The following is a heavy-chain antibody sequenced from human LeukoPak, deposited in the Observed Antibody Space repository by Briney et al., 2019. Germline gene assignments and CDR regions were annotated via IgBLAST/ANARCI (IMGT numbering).Heavy chain of an antibody. Sequence: PSETLSLTCAVYGGSFSGYYWSWIRQPPGKGLEWIGEINHSGSTNYNPSLKSRVTISVDTSRNQFSLKLSSVTAADTAVYYCATIQSPYGDFSAVYFHHWGQGTLVTVSS. CDR2: INHSGST. J-gene: IGHJ1*01. D-gene: IGHD4-17*01. CDR3: ATIQSPYGDFSAVYFHH. V-gene: IGHV4-34*01. CDR1: GGSFSGYY.